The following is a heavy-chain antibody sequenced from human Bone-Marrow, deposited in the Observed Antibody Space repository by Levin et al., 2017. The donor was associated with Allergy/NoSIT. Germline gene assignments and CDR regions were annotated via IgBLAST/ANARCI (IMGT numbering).Heavy chain of an antibody. CDR2: ISSSGGGA. Sequence: GESLKISCAASGFTFRSYEMNWVRQAPGKGLEWIAYISSSGGGANYADPVKGRFTIPRDNSEMSLYLQMSSLKVEDTAVYYCVRDSTYCGDDCYSGEYLPYWGRGTLVTVSS. V-gene: IGHV3-48*03. J-gene: IGHJ1*01. D-gene: IGHD2-21*01. CDR3: VRDSTYCGDDCYSGEYLPY. CDR1: GFTFRSYE.